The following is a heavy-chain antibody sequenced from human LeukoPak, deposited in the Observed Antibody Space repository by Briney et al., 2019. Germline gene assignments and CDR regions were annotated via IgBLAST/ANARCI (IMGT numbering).Heavy chain of an antibody. Sequence: GGSLRLSCAASGFTFSSYSMNWVRQAPGKGLEWVSSISSSSSYIYYADSVKGRFTISRDNAKNSLYLQMNSLRAEDTAVYYCARIKNRGYNPIDYWGQGTLVTVSS. CDR2: ISSSSSYI. J-gene: IGHJ4*02. CDR3: ARIKNRGYNPIDY. V-gene: IGHV3-21*01. CDR1: GFTFSSYS. D-gene: IGHD5-18*01.